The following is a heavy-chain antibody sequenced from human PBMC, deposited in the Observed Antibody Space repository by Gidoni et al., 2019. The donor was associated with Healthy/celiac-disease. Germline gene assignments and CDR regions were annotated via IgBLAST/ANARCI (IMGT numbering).Heavy chain of an antibody. D-gene: IGHD2-15*01. V-gene: IGHV3-21*01. Sequence: SGFTFSSYSMNWVRQAPGKGLEWVSSISSSSSYIYYADSVKGRFTISRDNAKNSLYLQMNSLRAEDTAVYYCARDLHCSGGSCYSYWGQGTLVTVSS. CDR1: GFTFSSYS. J-gene: IGHJ4*02. CDR2: ISSSSSYI. CDR3: ARDLHCSGGSCYSY.